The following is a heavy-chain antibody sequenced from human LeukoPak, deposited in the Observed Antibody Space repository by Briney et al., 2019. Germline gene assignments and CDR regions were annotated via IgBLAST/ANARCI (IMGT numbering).Heavy chain of an antibody. CDR3: SRENGAFSPFGY. CDR2: ISLGGLT. V-gene: IGHV4-4*02. Sequence: PSGTLSLTCAVSGGPITTTNYWSWVRQPPGQGLEWIGEISLGGLTNFNPSLKGRVSISLDKSKNRLSLKLTSVTAADTAVYYCSRENGAFSPFGYWGQGTLVTVTS. J-gene: IGHJ4*02. CDR1: GGPITTTNY. D-gene: IGHD2-8*01.